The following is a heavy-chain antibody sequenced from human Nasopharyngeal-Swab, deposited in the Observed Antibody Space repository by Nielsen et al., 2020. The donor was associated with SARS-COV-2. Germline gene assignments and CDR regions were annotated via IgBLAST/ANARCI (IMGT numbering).Heavy chain of an antibody. CDR1: GYTFTSYA. D-gene: IGHD3-16*01. CDR2: INAGNGNT. CDR3: ARWTMGLRAFDI. Sequence: ASVKVSCKASGYTFTSYAMHWVRQAPGQRLEWMGWINAGNGNTKYSQKFQGRVTITRDTSASTAYMELSSLRSEDTAVYYCARWTMGLRAFDIWGQGTMVTVPS. V-gene: IGHV1-3*01. J-gene: IGHJ3*02.